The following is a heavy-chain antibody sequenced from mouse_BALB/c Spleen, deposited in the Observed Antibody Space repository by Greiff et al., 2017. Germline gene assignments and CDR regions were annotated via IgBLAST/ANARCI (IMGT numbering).Heavy chain of an antibody. Sequence: VKLVEPGPGLVAPSQSLSITCTVSGFSLTSYGVHWVRQPPGKGLEWLGVIWAGGSTNYNSAHMSRLSISKDNSKSQVFSKMNNLQTDDTAMYYCARDYYGSSYAMDYWGQGTSVTVSS. CDR2: IWAGGST. D-gene: IGHD1-1*01. J-gene: IGHJ4*01. CDR1: GFSLTSYG. V-gene: IGHV2-9*02. CDR3: ARDYYGSSYAMDY.